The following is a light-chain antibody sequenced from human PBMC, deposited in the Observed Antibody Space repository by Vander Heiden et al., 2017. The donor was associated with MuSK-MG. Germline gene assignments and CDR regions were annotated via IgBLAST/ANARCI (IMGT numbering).Light chain of an antibody. CDR3: QVSDDSRDNIWV. Sequence: SYVLTQPASVSVAPGATARVTCGANNIGSKSLHWYQQKPGQDPVLVIHVDIGRRSGIPARFSCSTSGNTATLTIPRVEAGDEADYFFQVSDDSRDNIWVFGGGTKLTVL. CDR1: NIGSKS. CDR2: VDI. V-gene: IGLV3-21*04. J-gene: IGLJ3*02.